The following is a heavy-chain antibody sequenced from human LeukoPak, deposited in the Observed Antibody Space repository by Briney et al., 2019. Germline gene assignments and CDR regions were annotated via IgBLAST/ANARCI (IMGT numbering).Heavy chain of an antibody. D-gene: IGHD4-23*01. CDR3: ATNLATVVTPAYY. J-gene: IGHJ4*02. CDR1: GYTLTELS. V-gene: IGHV1-24*01. Sequence: ASVKVSCKVSGYTLTELSMHWVRQAPGKGLEWMGGFGPEDGETIYVQKFQGRVTMTEDTSTDTAYMELSSLRSEDTAVYYCATNLATVVTPAYYWGQGTLVTVSS. CDR2: FGPEDGET.